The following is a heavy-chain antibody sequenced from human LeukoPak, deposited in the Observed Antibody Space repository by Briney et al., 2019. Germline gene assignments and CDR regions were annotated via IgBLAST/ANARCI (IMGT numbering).Heavy chain of an antibody. D-gene: IGHD3-3*01. CDR1: GGSFSGYY. CDR3: AREDRDYDFWSGYPQYNWFDP. CDR2: INHSGST. Sequence: PSETLSLTCAVYGGSFSGYYWSWIRQPPGKGLEWIGEINHSGSTNYNPSLKSRVTISVDTSKNQFSLKLSSVTAADTAVYYCAREDRDYDFWSGYPQYNWFDPWGQGTLVTVSS. V-gene: IGHV4-34*01. J-gene: IGHJ5*02.